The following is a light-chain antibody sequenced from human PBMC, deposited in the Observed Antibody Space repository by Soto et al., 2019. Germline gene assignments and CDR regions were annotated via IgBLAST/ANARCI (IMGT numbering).Light chain of an antibody. Sequence: QSVLKQPPSMSGVPGQRVTISCTGSSSQIGAGYDVHWYLQLPGTAPKLLIYGNTNRPSGVPDRFSGSKSGSSASLAITGLQAEDEADYYCQSHDSSLHASVFGTGTKVTVL. J-gene: IGLJ1*01. CDR3: QSHDSSLHASV. CDR1: SSQIGAGYD. CDR2: GNT. V-gene: IGLV1-40*01.